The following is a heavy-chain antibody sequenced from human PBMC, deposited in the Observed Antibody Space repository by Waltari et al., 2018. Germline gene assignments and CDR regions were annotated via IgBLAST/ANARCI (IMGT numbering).Heavy chain of an antibody. Sequence: EVQLVESGGGLVQPGGSLRLSCAASGFTFSSYSMNWVRQAPGKGLEWVSYISSSSSTIYYADSGKGRFTISRDNAKNSLYLQMNSLRAEDTAVYYCARVSFGGGQQLVLSYYYGMDVWGQGTTVTVSS. V-gene: IGHV3-48*01. CDR2: ISSSSSTI. CDR3: ARVSFGGGQQLVLSYYYGMDV. CDR1: GFTFSSYS. J-gene: IGHJ6*02. D-gene: IGHD6-13*01.